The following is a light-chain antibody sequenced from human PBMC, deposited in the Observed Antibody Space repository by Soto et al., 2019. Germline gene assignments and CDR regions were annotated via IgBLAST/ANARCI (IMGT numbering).Light chain of an antibody. Sequence: EIVMTQSPATLSVSPGERATLSCRASQSVSSNLAWYQQKPGQAPRLLIYGASTRATGIPARLSGSGSGREFTLTISSQQSEDFAVYYCQQYNNWPPYTFGQGTKMEIK. V-gene: IGKV3-15*01. CDR3: QQYNNWPPYT. CDR1: QSVSSN. J-gene: IGKJ2*01. CDR2: GAS.